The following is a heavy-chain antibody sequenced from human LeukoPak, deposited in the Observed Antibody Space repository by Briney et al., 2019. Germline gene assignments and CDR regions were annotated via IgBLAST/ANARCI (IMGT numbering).Heavy chain of an antibody. Sequence: PGGSLRLSCAASGFTFSGYGMHWVRQAPGKGLEWVAVISSGGSNKYYADSVKGRFTISRDNSKNTLFLQMNSLRAEDTAVYYCAKDPFTLQPGSYSPRYFDYWGQGTLVTVSS. CDR3: AKDPFTLQPGSYSPRYFDY. D-gene: IGHD3-10*01. J-gene: IGHJ4*02. CDR2: ISSGGSNK. CDR1: GFTFSGYG. V-gene: IGHV3-30*18.